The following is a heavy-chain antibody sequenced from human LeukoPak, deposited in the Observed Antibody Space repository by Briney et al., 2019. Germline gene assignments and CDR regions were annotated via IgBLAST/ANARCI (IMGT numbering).Heavy chain of an antibody. CDR3: ARGSGYDILTGYQNWFDP. Sequence: SETLSLTCAVYGGSFSGYYWSWIRQPPGKGLELIGVINHSGSTNYNPSLKSRVTISVDTSKNQFSLKLSSVTAADTAVYYCARGSGYDILTGYQNWFDPWGQGTLVTVSS. CDR1: GGSFSGYY. J-gene: IGHJ5*02. D-gene: IGHD3-9*01. V-gene: IGHV4-34*01. CDR2: INHSGST.